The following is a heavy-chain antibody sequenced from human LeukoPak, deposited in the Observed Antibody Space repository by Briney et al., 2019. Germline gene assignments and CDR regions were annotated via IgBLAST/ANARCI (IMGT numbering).Heavy chain of an antibody. CDR1: GFTFGSYA. V-gene: IGHV3-23*01. J-gene: IGHJ4*02. CDR3: VKLSSGSGSKFGFDS. CDR2: ITNGGVTT. Sequence: GGSLRLSCAASGFTFGSYAMSWVRQTPGKSLEWVSIITNGGVTTYYADSVRGRFTISRGNSKNMLYLQMNSLRAEDTAVYYCVKLSSGSGSKFGFDSWGQGTLVTVSS. D-gene: IGHD6-19*01.